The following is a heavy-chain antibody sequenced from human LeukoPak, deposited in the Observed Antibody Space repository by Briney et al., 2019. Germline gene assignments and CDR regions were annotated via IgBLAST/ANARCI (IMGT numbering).Heavy chain of an antibody. CDR3: ATWVTTPHNGLDV. CDR1: GFTLSSYW. J-gene: IGHJ6*02. D-gene: IGHD4-17*01. V-gene: IGHV3-7*05. Sequence: GGSLRLSCVVSGFTLSSYWMSWVRQAPGKGPEWVANIKQDGREKYYVDSVKGRFTISRDNAKNSLYLQMNSLRDEDTAVYYCATWVTTPHNGLDVWGRGATVTVSS. CDR2: IKQDGREK.